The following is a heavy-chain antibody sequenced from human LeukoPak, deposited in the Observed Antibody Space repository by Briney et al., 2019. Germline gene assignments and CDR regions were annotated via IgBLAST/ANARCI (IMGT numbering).Heavy chain of an antibody. CDR2: IYWDDDK. V-gene: IGHV2-5*02. CDR3: AHSPPGYSYGSVRFDP. D-gene: IGHD5-18*01. Sequence: TLSLTCTVSGGSISSSSYYWGWIRQPPGKALEWLALIYWDDDKRYSPSLKSRLTITKDTSKNQVVLTMTNMDPVDTATYYCAHSPPGYSYGSVRFDPWGQGTLVTVSS. J-gene: IGHJ5*02. CDR1: GGSISSSSYY.